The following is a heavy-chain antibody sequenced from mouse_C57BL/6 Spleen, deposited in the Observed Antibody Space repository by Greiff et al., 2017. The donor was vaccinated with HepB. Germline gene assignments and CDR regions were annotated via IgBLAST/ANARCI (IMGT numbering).Heavy chain of an antibody. Sequence: QVQLQQPGTELVKPGASVKLSCKASGYTFTSYWMHWVKQRPGQGLEWIGNINPSNGGTNYNGKFKGKATLTADKSSSTAYMQLSSLTSEDSAVYFCARTGGSSYWYFDVWGTGTTVTVSS. V-gene: IGHV1-53*01. D-gene: IGHD1-1*01. CDR3: ARTGGSSYWYFDV. CDR1: GYTFTSYW. J-gene: IGHJ1*03. CDR2: INPSNGGT.